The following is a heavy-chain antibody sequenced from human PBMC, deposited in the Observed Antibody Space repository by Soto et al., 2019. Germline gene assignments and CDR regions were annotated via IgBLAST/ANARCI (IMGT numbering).Heavy chain of an antibody. Sequence: QLVESGGNLVQPGRSLRLSCAASGFTFDDYAMHWVRQAPGKGLEWVSGISWNSGRIGYADSVKGRFTISRDNAKNTLYQQMNSLSAEDTALYYCAKDIGPYNYGYYHNYSTDVWGHGTTVTVSS. CDR2: ISWNSGRI. V-gene: IGHV3-9*01. CDR3: AKDIGPYNYGYYHNYSTDV. CDR1: GFTFDDYA. D-gene: IGHD5-18*01. J-gene: IGHJ6*02.